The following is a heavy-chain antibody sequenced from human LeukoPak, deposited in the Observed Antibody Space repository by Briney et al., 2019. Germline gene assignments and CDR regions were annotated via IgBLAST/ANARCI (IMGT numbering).Heavy chain of an antibody. Sequence: GASVKVSCKASCYTFTNYGISWGRQAPGQRLEWMGGISAYNGNTNYAQKLQARVTMTTDTSTSTAYMELRSLRSDDTAVYYCARVLTMVRGAFNWFDPWGQGTLVTVSS. J-gene: IGHJ5*02. D-gene: IGHD3-10*01. V-gene: IGHV1-18*01. CDR3: ARVLTMVRGAFNWFDP. CDR2: ISAYNGNT. CDR1: CYTFTNYG.